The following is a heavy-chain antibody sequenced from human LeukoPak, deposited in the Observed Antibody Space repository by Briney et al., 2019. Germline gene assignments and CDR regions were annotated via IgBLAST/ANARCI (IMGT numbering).Heavy chain of an antibody. J-gene: IGHJ4*02. D-gene: IGHD3-22*01. CDR3: AKGHDSSGYSFDY. V-gene: IGHV3-74*01. Sequence: PGGSLRLSCAASGFTFSSHWMHWVRQAPGKGLVWVSRINSDGSSTSYADSVKGRFTISRDNAKNSLYLQMNSLRAEDMALYYCAKGHDSSGYSFDYWGQGTLVTVSS. CDR2: INSDGSST. CDR1: GFTFSSHW.